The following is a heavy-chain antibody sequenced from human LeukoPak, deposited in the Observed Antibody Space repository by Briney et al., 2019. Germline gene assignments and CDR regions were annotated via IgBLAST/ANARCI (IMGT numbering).Heavy chain of an antibody. CDR1: GGSISSGSYY. Sequence: SETLSLTCTVSGGSISSGSYYWSWIRQPAGKGLEWIGRIYTSGSTNYNPSLKSRVTISVDTSKNQFSLKLSSVTAADTAVYYCARAPLYYYDSSGYFPPLFDYWGQGTLVTVSS. CDR3: ARAPLYYYDSSGYFPPLFDY. V-gene: IGHV4-61*02. J-gene: IGHJ4*02. CDR2: IYTSGST. D-gene: IGHD3-22*01.